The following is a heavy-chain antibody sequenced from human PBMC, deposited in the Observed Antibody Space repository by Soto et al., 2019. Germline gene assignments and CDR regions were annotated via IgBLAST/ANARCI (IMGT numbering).Heavy chain of an antibody. CDR3: TPGLYINSTRF. V-gene: IGHV4-34*01. D-gene: IGHD1-1*01. J-gene: IGHJ4*02. Sequence: SETLSLTCAVSGGSFSGYFWSWIRQPPGKGLEWIGEINDSGSTSYNPSLKSRVTISVDMSKNQFSLKLPSANAADTAFYSCTPGLYINSTRFWGQGTLVTVSS. CDR1: GGSFSGYF. CDR2: INDSGST.